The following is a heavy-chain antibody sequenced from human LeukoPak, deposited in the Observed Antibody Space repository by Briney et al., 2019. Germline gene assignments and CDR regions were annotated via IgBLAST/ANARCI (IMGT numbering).Heavy chain of an antibody. CDR3: ARDPERYLRTGKFDY. CDR2: INSYSSHI. Sequence: GGSLRLSCAASGFSFSTSAMNWVRQVPGKGLEWASSINSYSSHIYYAASVRGRFTVSRDNARNSVFLQMNSLTAEDTAVYYCARDPERYLRTGKFDYWGQGTLVTVSS. CDR1: GFSFSTSA. D-gene: IGHD5/OR15-5a*01. V-gene: IGHV3-21*01. J-gene: IGHJ4*02.